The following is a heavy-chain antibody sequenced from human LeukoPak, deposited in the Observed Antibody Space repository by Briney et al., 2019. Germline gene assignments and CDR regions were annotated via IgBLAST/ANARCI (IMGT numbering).Heavy chain of an antibody. J-gene: IGHJ4*02. Sequence: PSETLSLTCAVYGGSFGGYYWGWIRQPPGKGLEWIGSIYHSGSTYYNPSLKSRVTISVDTSKNQFSLKLSSVTAADTAVYYCASVRGYRNYFDYWGQGTLVTVSS. CDR2: IYHSGST. D-gene: IGHD5-18*01. CDR1: GGSFGGYY. CDR3: ASVRGYRNYFDY. V-gene: IGHV4-38-2*01.